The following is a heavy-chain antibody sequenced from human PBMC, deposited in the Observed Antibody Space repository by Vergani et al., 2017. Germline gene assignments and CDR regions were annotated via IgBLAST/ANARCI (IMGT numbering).Heavy chain of an antibody. J-gene: IGHJ5*02. CDR2: IYYSGST. CDR3: ARVGHYYGLFDP. Sequence: QVQLQESGPGLVKPSQTLSLTCSVSGASINSRYYWSWIRQPPGKGLEWIGYIYYSGSTYYNPSLKSRVTISVDTSKNQFSLKLSSVTAADTAVYYCARVGHYYGLFDPWGQGTLVTVSS. CDR1: GASINSRYY. D-gene: IGHD3-10*01. V-gene: IGHV4-30-4*08.